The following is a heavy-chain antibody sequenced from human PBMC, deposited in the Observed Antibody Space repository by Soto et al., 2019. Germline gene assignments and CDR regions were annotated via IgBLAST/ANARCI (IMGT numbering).Heavy chain of an antibody. J-gene: IGHJ4*02. CDR3: AKDRGLLWFGELSNNFDY. D-gene: IGHD3-10*01. Sequence: GSLRLSCAASGFTFSSYAMSWVRQAPGKGLEWVSAISGSGGSTYYADSVKGRFTISRDNSKNTLYLQMNSLRAEDTAVYYCAKDRGLLWFGELSNNFDYWGQGTLVTVSS. V-gene: IGHV3-23*01. CDR2: ISGSGGST. CDR1: GFTFSSYA.